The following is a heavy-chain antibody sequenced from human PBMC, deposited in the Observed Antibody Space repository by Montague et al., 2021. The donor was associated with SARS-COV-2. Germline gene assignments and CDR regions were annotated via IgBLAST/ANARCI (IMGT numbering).Heavy chain of an antibody. Sequence: SLRLSCAASGFTFSSYAMSLFRQAPGKGLEWVSVIYSGGSSTYYADSVKGRFTISRDNSKNTLYLQMNSLRAEDTAVYYCAKQYSSRWYPQYFQHWGQGTLVTVSS. CDR1: GFTFSSYA. CDR2: IYSGGSST. J-gene: IGHJ1*01. CDR3: AKQYSSRWYPQYFQH. D-gene: IGHD6-13*01. V-gene: IGHV3-23*03.